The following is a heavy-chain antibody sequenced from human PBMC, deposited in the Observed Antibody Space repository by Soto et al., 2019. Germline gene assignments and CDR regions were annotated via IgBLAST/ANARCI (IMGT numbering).Heavy chain of an antibody. V-gene: IGHV2-5*02. CDR1: GFSITTTSMG. CDR3: THAGDYDLLSSDH. J-gene: IGHJ4*02. Sequence: QITLKESGPPLVRPAQTLTLTCAFSGFSITTTSMGVAWIRQPPGKALEWLALIYWDDDQRYSPSLKDRLTISKDTSRSRVVLTISNMNPEDTGPYFCTHAGDYDLLSSDHWGPGTLVTVSS. CDR2: IYWDDDQ. D-gene: IGHD4-17*01.